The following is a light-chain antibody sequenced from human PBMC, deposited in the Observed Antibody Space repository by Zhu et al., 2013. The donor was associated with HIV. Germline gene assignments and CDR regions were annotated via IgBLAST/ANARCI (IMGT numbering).Light chain of an antibody. CDR3: QQYDELPPL. CDR1: DDIRRS. V-gene: IGKV1-33*01. J-gene: IGKJ4*01. CDR2: GAS. Sequence: DIQVTQSPSSLSASVGDRVTITCQASDDIRRSLNWYQQKPGKAPRLLIYGASNLEAGVPSRFSGSGSETHFSLTISSLQPEDIATYYCQQYDELPPLFGGGTKVEIK.